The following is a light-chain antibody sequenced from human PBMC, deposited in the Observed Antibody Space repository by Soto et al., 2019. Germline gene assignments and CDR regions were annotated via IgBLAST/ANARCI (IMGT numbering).Light chain of an antibody. CDR2: VAS. CDR1: QTIDSY. CDR3: LQRYNAPLT. J-gene: IGKJ4*01. Sequence: DIPMTQSPSSLSASVGDRLTITCRASQTIDSYLNWYQKKPGRAPDLLIYVASTLRSGVPSRLSGSGSGTDFTLPISSLEPEDFATYYCLQRYNAPLTFGGGTRVEVK. V-gene: IGKV1-39*01.